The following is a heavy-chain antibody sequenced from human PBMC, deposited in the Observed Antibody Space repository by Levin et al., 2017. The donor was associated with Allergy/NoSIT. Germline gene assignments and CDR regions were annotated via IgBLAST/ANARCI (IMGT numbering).Heavy chain of an antibody. J-gene: IGHJ4*02. D-gene: IGHD3-16*01. CDR1: PGSIRSGDFY. CDR3: ARDYVYFDY. Sequence: SQTLSLPCTVSPGSIRSGDFYWSWIRQPPGKGLEWIGYIYYGGTTYYNPSLKSRVSISVDVSKDQFSLILTSVTVADTAVYYCARDYVYFDYWGQGALVTVSS. CDR2: IYYGGTT. V-gene: IGHV4-30-4*01.